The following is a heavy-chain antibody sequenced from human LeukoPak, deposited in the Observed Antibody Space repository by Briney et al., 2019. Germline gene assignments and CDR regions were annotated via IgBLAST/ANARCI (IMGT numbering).Heavy chain of an antibody. Sequence: GGSLRLSCAASGFTFSSYSMNWVRQAPGKGLEWVSYISSSSTIYYADSVKGRFTISRDNAKNSLYLQMNSLRAEDTAVYYCARGSDDIVVVPAAIYYWGQGTLVTVSS. J-gene: IGHJ4*02. V-gene: IGHV3-48*04. CDR3: ARGSDDIVVVPAAIYY. CDR1: GFTFSSYS. D-gene: IGHD2-2*02. CDR2: ISSSSTI.